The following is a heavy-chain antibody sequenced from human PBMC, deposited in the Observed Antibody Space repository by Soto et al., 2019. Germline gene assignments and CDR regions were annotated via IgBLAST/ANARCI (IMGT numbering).Heavy chain of an antibody. CDR2: ISAYNGNT. J-gene: IGHJ4*02. Sequence: ASVKVSCKASGYTFTSYGISWVRQAPGQGLEWMGWISAYNGNTNYAQKLQGRVTRTTDTSTSTAYMELRSLRFEDRAVYYCARARGGGSTCTFDYWGQGTLVTVSS. V-gene: IGHV1-18*01. CDR3: ARARGGGSTCTFDY. D-gene: IGHD3-10*01. CDR1: GYTFTSYG.